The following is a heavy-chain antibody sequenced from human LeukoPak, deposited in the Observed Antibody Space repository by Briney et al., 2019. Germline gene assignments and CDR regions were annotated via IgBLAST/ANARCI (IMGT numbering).Heavy chain of an antibody. CDR2: ISGSGGTT. V-gene: IGHV3-23*01. D-gene: IGHD6-19*01. CDR3: AKDQVSGQQWPYY. J-gene: IGHJ4*01. CDR1: GFTFSSYA. Sequence: PGGSLRLSCAASGFTFSSYAMSWVRQAPGKGLEWVSAISGSGGTTYYADSVKGRFTISRDNSKNTLYLQMNSLRAEDTAVYYCAKDQVSGQQWPYYWGHGTLVTVSS.